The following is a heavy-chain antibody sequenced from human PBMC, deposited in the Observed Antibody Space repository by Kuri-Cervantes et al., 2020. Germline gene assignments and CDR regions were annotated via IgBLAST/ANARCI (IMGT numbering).Heavy chain of an antibody. CDR2: IFYTGSGSN. Sequence: GSLRLSCTVSGGSISSSTYFWGWIRQPPGKGLEWIGNIFYTGSGSNYYNPSLKNRVTISLDMSKNQCSLKLTSVTAADTAVYYCARSYSSGWYVLWGQGTLVTVSS. CDR1: GGSISSSTYF. D-gene: IGHD6-19*01. J-gene: IGHJ4*02. CDR3: ARSYSSGWYVL. V-gene: IGHV4-39*07.